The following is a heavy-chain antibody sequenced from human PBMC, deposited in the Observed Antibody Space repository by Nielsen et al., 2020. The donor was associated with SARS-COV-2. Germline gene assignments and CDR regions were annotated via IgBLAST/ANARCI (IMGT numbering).Heavy chain of an antibody. CDR3: ARGKITFGGVIVPTGY. Sequence: ASVKVSCKASGYTFTSYDINWVRQATGQGLEWMGWMNPNSGNTGYAQKFQGRVTMTRNTSISTAYMELSSLRSEDTAVYYCARGKITFGGVIVPTGYWGQGTLVTVSS. D-gene: IGHD3-16*02. J-gene: IGHJ4*02. CDR2: MNPNSGNT. V-gene: IGHV1-8*01. CDR1: GYTFTSYD.